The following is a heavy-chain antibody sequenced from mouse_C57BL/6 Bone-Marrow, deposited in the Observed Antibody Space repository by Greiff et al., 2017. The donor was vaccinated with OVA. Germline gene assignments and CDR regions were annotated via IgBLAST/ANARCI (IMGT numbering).Heavy chain of an antibody. D-gene: IGHD2-2*01. Sequence: EVKLQESGAELVRPGASVKLSCTASGFNIKDDYMHWVKQRPEQGLEWIGWIDPENGDTEYASKFQGKATITADTSSNTAYLQLSILTSEDTAVYYCTISTMVTTRAWFAYWGQGTLVTVSA. J-gene: IGHJ3*01. V-gene: IGHV14-4*01. CDR1: GFNIKDDY. CDR3: TISTMVTTRAWFAY. CDR2: IDPENGDT.